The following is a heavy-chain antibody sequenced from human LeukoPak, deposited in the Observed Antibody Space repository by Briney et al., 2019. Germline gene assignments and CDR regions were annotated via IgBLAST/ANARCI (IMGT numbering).Heavy chain of an antibody. V-gene: IGHV1-18*04. Sequence: ASVKVSCKASVYTFTSYGISWVRQAPGQGLEWMGWISAYNGNTNYAQKLQGRVTMTTDTSTSTAYMELRSLRSDDTAVYYCARDGLGWLRPYYFDYWGQGTLVTVSS. J-gene: IGHJ4*02. CDR2: ISAYNGNT. D-gene: IGHD5-12*01. CDR3: ARDGLGWLRPYYFDY. CDR1: VYTFTSYG.